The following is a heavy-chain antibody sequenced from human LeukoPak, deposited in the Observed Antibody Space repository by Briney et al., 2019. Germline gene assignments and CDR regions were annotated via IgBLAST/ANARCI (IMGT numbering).Heavy chain of an antibody. Sequence: PGGSLRLSCSASGFTFSNYDMHWVRHEKRKGLEWVSSIGTGGHTYYAPSVKGRFTISRENAKNSLYLQMNSLVAGDTAIYYCTRGGLEAPCDVWGQGTMVAVSS. D-gene: IGHD5-24*01. CDR3: TRGGLEAPCDV. V-gene: IGHV3-13*01. CDR2: IGTGGHT. CDR1: GFTFSNYD. J-gene: IGHJ3*01.